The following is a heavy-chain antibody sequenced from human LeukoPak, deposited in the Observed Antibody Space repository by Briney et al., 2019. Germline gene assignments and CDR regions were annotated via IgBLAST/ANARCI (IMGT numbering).Heavy chain of an antibody. CDR1: GYTFTGYY. D-gene: IGHD3-10*01. Sequence: GASVKVSCKTSGYTFTGYYMQWVRQAPGQGLEWMGWINPQSGDTNYAQKFQGRVTMTWDTSISSVYMELSSLRFDDTAVYYCARGIRRGEMVRGISYYFDYWGQGTLVTVSS. CDR3: ARGIRRGEMVRGISYYFDY. V-gene: IGHV1-2*02. J-gene: IGHJ4*02. CDR2: INPQSGDT.